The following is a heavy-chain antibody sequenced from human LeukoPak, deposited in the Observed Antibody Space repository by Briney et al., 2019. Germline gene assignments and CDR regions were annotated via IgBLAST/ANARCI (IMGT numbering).Heavy chain of an antibody. CDR3: AKTDYGDTYYFDY. V-gene: IGHV3-23*01. CDR2: ISGSGGST. J-gene: IGHJ4*02. D-gene: IGHD4-17*01. Sequence: PGGSLRLSCAASGFTFSSYAMSWVRQAPGKGLEWVSAISGSGGSTYYADSVKGRFTISRDNSKNTLYLQMNSLRAEDTAVCYCAKTDYGDTYYFDYWGQGTLVTVSS. CDR1: GFTFSSYA.